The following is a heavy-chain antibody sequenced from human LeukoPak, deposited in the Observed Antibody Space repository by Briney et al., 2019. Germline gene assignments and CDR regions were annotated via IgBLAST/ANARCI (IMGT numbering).Heavy chain of an antibody. Sequence: GGSLRLSCALSGFIFNTNGMNWVRQSPGKGLEWLATIAGGDESTYYADSVKGRFAISRDNSKNTVFLHMNSLRVEDTAVYYCARGVYWSPDYWGQGTPVTVSS. CDR2: IAGGDEST. D-gene: IGHD1-1*01. CDR3: ARGVYWSPDY. J-gene: IGHJ4*02. CDR1: GFIFNTNG. V-gene: IGHV3-23*01.